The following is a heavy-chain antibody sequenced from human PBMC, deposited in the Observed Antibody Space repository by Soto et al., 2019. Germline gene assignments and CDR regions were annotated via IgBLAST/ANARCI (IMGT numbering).Heavy chain of an antibody. CDR1: GYRFTNHG. V-gene: IGHV1-18*01. CDR3: ARDLESVATVYHYYYSMDV. D-gene: IGHD3-3*01. J-gene: IGHJ6*02. Sequence: GVSVKVTCKASGYRFTNHGISWVRQAPGQGLEWMGWISGNDGKTKYARKFQGRVTMTTDTSTSTAYMDLRSLRSDDTAVYYCARDLESVATVYHYYYSMDVWGQGTTVTVSS. CDR2: ISGNDGKT.